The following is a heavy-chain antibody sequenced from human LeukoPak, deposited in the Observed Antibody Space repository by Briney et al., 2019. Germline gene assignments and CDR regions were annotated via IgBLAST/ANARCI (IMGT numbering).Heavy chain of an antibody. CDR3: VRLQHFGDPH. V-gene: IGHV4-39*01. J-gene: IGHJ4*02. D-gene: IGHD4-17*01. CDR1: GDSMSNSNSY. Sequence: SETLSLTCTVSGDSMSNSNSYWAWNRQPPGKGLEWIGSIYYDGKTYYSPSLRSRVTVSADTSKSQFSLKLGSVTAADTAVYFCVRLQHFGDPHWGQGTLVTVST. CDR2: IYYDGKT.